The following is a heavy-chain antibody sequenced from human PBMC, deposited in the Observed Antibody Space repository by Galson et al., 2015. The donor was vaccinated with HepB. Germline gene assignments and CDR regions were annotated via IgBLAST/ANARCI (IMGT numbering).Heavy chain of an antibody. CDR2: ISGNNGNT. Sequence: SVKVSCKASGYTFTSYAMNWVRQAPGQGLEWMGWISGNNGNTRYAQKFQGRVTMTTDTSTSTVYMELRSLRSDDTAVYYCTRDVADTAMIFFDYWGQGTLVSVSS. CDR1: GYTFTSYA. D-gene: IGHD5-18*01. J-gene: IGHJ4*02. CDR3: TRDVADTAMIFFDY. V-gene: IGHV1-18*01.